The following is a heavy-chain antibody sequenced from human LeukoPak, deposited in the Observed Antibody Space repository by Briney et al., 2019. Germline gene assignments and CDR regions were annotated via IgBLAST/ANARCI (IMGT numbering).Heavy chain of an antibody. Sequence: PSETLSFTCAVYGGSFSGYYWSWIRQPPGKGLEWIGEINHSGSTNYNPSLKSRVTISVDTSKNQFSLKLSSVTAADTAVYYCAREGKAYYYDSSGYYSSLYYFNYWGQGTLVTVSS. CDR3: AREGKAYYYDSSGYYSSLYYFNY. D-gene: IGHD3-22*01. CDR2: INHSGST. CDR1: GGSFSGYY. V-gene: IGHV4-34*01. J-gene: IGHJ4*02.